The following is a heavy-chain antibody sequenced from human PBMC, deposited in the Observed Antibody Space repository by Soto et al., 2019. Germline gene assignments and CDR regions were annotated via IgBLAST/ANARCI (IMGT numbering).Heavy chain of an antibody. D-gene: IGHD6-13*01. CDR3: ARSGSGAAGTCYYDGMDV. J-gene: IGHJ6*02. CDR1: GGSISSSNW. Sequence: SETLSLTCAVSGGSISSSNWWSWIRQPPGKGLEWIGYIYYSGSTNYNPSLKSRVTISVDTSKNQFSLKLSSVTAADTAVYYGARSGSGAAGTCYYDGMDVWGPGTTVTFS. CDR2: IYYSGST. V-gene: IGHV4-61*01.